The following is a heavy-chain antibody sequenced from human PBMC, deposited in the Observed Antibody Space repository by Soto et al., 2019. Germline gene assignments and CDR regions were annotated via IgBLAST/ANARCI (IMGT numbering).Heavy chain of an antibody. CDR3: ARDDSGFSGSHYIDYFNY. D-gene: IGHD1-26*01. CDR2: INGGNGNT. V-gene: IGHV1-3*01. Sequence: ASVKVSCKASGNTLPNHAIHWARQAPGQRFEWMGWINGGNGNTYYSEHFQGRVTFTRDTSAGTVYMQLSSLTSEDTAVYYCARDDSGFSGSHYIDYFNYWGQGALVTVSS. J-gene: IGHJ4*02. CDR1: GNTLPNHA.